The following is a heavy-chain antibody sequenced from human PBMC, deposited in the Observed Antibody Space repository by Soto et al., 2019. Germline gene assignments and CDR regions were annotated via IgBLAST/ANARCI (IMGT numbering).Heavy chain of an antibody. CDR3: ATGPRRLSA. CDR1: GFTFSDFY. V-gene: IGHV3-11*05. D-gene: IGHD3-3*01. CDR2: ISGDSGDT. J-gene: IGHJ5*02. Sequence: QVHLVESGGGLVRPGGSLRLSCAASGFTFSDFYMSWIRQAPGKGLESLSYISGDSGDTNYADSVKGRFTISRDNAKNSLYLQMNSLRVEDTAVYYCATGPRRLSAWGQGTLVIVSS.